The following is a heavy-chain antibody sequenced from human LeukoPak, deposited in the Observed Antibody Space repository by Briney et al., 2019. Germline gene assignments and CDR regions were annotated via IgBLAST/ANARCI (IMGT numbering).Heavy chain of an antibody. CDR2: IWYDGSNK. J-gene: IGHJ4*02. V-gene: IGHV3-33*06. Sequence: PGGSLRLSCAASGFTFSSYGMHWVRQAPGKGLEWVAVIWYDGSNKYYADSVKGRFTISRDNSKNTLYLQMNSLRAEDTAVYYCAKGSLVWWLPPPDYFDYWGPGTLVTVSS. CDR1: GFTFSSYG. D-gene: IGHD5-12*01. CDR3: AKGSLVWWLPPPDYFDY.